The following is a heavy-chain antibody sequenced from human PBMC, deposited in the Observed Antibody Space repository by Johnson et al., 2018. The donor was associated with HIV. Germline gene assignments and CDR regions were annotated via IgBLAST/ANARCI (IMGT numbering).Heavy chain of an antibody. J-gene: IGHJ3*02. V-gene: IGHV3-11*04. CDR3: ARALTTDAFDI. CDR1: GFTVSSNY. D-gene: IGHD4-17*01. Sequence: QVQLVESGGGLIQPGGSLRLSCAASGFTVSSNYMSWVRQAPGKGLEWVSYISESGTTIYYADSVKGRFTISRDNAKNSLYLQMNSMRAEDTAVYYCARALTTDAFDIWGQGTMVTVSS. CDR2: ISESGTTI.